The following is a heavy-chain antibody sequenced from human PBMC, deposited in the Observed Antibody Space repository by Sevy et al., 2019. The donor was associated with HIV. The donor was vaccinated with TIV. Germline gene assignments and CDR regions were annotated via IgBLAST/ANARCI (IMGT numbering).Heavy chain of an antibody. D-gene: IGHD3-22*01. CDR1: GYTLTELS. CDR3: ATTKDYYDSSGYPFDY. Sequence: ASVKVSCKVSGYTLTELSMHWVRLAPRKGLEWIGSFDPEDGETIYQQKFQGRVTLTEETSTDTAYMELSSLRSEDTAVYYCATTKDYYDSSGYPFDYWGQGTLVTVSS. V-gene: IGHV1-24*01. CDR2: FDPEDGET. J-gene: IGHJ4*02.